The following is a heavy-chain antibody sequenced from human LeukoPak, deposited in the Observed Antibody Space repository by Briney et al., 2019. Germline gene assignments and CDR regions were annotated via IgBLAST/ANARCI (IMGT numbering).Heavy chain of an antibody. J-gene: IGHJ5*02. CDR3: ARRLTQYDCFDP. CDR2: TYYRSTWYN. Sequence: SQTLSLTCAISGDSVSSNSVTWNWIGQSPSRGLEWLGRTYYRSTWYNDYAVSVRGRITVNPDTSKNQFSLHLNSVTPEDTAVYYCARRLTQYDCFDPWGQGILATVSS. V-gene: IGHV6-1*01. D-gene: IGHD2-2*01. CDR1: GDSVSSNSVT.